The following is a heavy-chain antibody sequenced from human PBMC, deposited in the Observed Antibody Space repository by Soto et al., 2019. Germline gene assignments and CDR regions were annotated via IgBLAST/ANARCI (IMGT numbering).Heavy chain of an antibody. CDR2: IYYSGST. V-gene: IGHV4-39*01. J-gene: IGHJ5*02. D-gene: IGHD6-19*01. CDR3: ARGHQWLVPNNWFDP. Sequence: SETLSLTCTVSGGSISSSSYYWGWIRQPPGKGLEWIGSIYYSGSTYYNPSLKSRVTISVDTSKNQFSLKLSSVTAADTAVYYCARGHQWLVPNNWFDPWGQGTLVTVSS. CDR1: GGSISSSSYY.